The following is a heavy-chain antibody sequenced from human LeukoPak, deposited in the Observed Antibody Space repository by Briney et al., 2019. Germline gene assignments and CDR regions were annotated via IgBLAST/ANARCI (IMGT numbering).Heavy chain of an antibody. D-gene: IGHD2-2*01. CDR1: GFTFSSYG. Sequence: GGSLRISCAASGFTFSSYGMHWVRQAPGKGLEWVAVISYDGSNKYYADSVKGRFTISRDNSKNTLYLQMNSLRAEDTAVYYCAKEMGYCSSTSCRNYYYYGMDVWGQGTTVTVSS. CDR3: AKEMGYCSSTSCRNYYYYGMDV. CDR2: ISYDGSNK. V-gene: IGHV3-30*18. J-gene: IGHJ6*02.